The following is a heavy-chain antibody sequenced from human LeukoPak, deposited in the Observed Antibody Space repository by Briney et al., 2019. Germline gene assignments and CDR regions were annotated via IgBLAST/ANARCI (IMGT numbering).Heavy chain of an antibody. V-gene: IGHV3-21*01. CDR3: TTCYLQH. D-gene: IGHD4-17*01. Sequence: PGRSLRLSCAASGFTFTRYSMNWVRQAPGKGLGWVSSIRRSSKHRSYVESVKGRFTIPRDNAKSSPYLQMSSLRAVDTAVYSVTTCYLQHWGQGTLVTVSS. CDR2: IRRSSKHR. CDR1: GFTFTRYS. J-gene: IGHJ1*01.